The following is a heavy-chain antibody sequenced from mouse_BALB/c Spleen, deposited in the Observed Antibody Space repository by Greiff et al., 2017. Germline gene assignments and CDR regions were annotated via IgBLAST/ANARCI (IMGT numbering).Heavy chain of an antibody. V-gene: IGHV1-80*01. CDR3: ARSPLTTVVVNYFDY. D-gene: IGHD1-1*01. J-gene: IGHJ2*01. Sequence: QVQLQQSGAELVRPGSSVKISCKASGYAFSSYWMNWVKQRPGQGLEWIGQIYPGDGDTNYNGKFKGKATLTADKSSSTAYMQLSSLTSEDSAVYFCARSPLTTVVVNYFDYWGQGTTLTVSS. CDR2: IYPGDGDT. CDR1: GYAFSSYW.